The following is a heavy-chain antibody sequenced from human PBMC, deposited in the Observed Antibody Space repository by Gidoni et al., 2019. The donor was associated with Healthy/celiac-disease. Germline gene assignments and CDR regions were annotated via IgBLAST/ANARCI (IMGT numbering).Heavy chain of an antibody. D-gene: IGHD4-4*01. CDR1: GFTFSSYW. J-gene: IGHJ4*02. V-gene: IGHV3-7*03. CDR2: INQDGSET. CDR3: ARDGNSASFDY. Sequence: EAQLLEAGGGLVQPGGSLRVTWPASGFTFSSYWMGWVRQAPGKGLEWVANINQDGSETYYEASVKGRFTISRDNAKNSLYLQLSSLRASDTAVYYCARDGNSASFDYWGQGTLVTVSS.